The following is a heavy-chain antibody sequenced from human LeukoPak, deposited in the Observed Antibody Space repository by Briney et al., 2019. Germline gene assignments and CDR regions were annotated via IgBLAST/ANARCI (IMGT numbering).Heavy chain of an antibody. D-gene: IGHD3-10*01. CDR1: GYTFTGYY. J-gene: IGHJ4*02. V-gene: IGHV1-2*06. Sequence: ASVKVSCKASGYTFTGYYMHLVRQAPGQGLEWMGRINPNSGGTNYAQKFQGRVTMTRDTSISTAYMELSRLRSDDTAVYYCARARNTMVQILFDYWGQGTLVTVSS. CDR3: ARARNTMVQILFDY. CDR2: INPNSGGT.